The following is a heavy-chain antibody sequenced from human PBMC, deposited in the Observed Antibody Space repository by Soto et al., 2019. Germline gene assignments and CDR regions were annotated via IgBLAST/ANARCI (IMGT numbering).Heavy chain of an antibody. V-gene: IGHV1-2*02. J-gene: IGHJ5*02. D-gene: IGHD3-3*01. CDR2: INPNSGGT. CDR1: GYTFTGYY. CDR3: ARARPITIVGVVNWFDP. Sequence: ASVKVSCKASGYTFTGYYMHWVRQAPGQGLEWMGWINPNSGGTNYAQKFQGRVTMTRDTSISTAYMELSRLRSDDTAVYYCARARPITIVGVVNWFDPWGQGTLVTVSS.